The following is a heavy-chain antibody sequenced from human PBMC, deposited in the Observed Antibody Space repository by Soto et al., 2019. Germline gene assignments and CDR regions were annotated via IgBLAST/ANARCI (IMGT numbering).Heavy chain of an antibody. J-gene: IGHJ3*02. Sequence: GGSLRLSCAASGFTFSSYAMNWVRQAPGKGLEWVSAISGSGGSTYYVDSVKGRFTISRDNSKNTLYLQMNSLRAEDTAVYYCAKDGGASLRFFGGGAFEIWGQGTMVTVSS. CDR3: AKDGGASLRFFGGGAFEI. V-gene: IGHV3-23*01. CDR2: ISGSGGST. D-gene: IGHD3-3*01. CDR1: GFTFSSYA.